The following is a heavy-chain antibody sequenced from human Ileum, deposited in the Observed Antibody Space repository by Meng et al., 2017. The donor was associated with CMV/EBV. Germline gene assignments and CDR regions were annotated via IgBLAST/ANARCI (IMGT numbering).Heavy chain of an antibody. CDR2: IHISGAT. CDR3: AREMSRTGFFDY. CDR1: GGSIGSGDYY. J-gene: IGHJ4*02. D-gene: IGHD1-1*01. V-gene: IGHV4-61*02. Sequence: QVQLEESGPGLVEPSETLSPTCTVSGGSIGSGDYYWSWIRQPAGKGLEWIGRIHISGATNYNPSLKSRVTMSVDTSKNQFSLKVRSVTAADTAVYYCAREMSRTGFFDYWGQGNLVTVSS.